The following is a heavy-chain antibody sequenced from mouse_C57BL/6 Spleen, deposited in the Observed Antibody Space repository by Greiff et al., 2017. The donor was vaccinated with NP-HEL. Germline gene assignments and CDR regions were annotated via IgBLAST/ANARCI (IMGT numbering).Heavy chain of an antibody. CDR1: GYSFTDYN. Sequence: VQLKESGPELVKPGASVKISCKASGYSFTDYNMNWVKQSHGKSLEWIGVINPNYGTTSYNQKFKGKATLTVDQSSSTAYMQLNSLTSEDSAVYYCASDYDTGSWFAYWGQGTLVTVSA. CDR3: ASDYDTGSWFAY. J-gene: IGHJ3*01. D-gene: IGHD2-4*01. CDR2: INPNYGTT. V-gene: IGHV1-39*01.